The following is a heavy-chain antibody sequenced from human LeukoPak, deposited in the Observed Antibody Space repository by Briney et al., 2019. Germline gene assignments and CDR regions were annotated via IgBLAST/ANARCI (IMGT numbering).Heavy chain of an antibody. CDR1: GFTFSSHW. CDR3: ARFGSSGYTVDY. CDR2: INSDGSST. V-gene: IGHV3-74*01. Sequence: GGSLRLSCAASGFTFSSHWMHWVRHAPGKGLVWVSRINSDGSSTSYADSVKGRFTISRDNAKNTLYLQMNSLRAEDTAVYYCARFGSSGYTVDYWGQGTLVTVSS. D-gene: IGHD3-22*01. J-gene: IGHJ4*02.